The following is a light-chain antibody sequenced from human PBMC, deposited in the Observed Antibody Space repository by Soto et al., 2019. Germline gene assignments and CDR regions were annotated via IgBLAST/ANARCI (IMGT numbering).Light chain of an antibody. CDR3: CAYVGGSTLV. CDR1: SSDVGNYNL. V-gene: IGLV2-23*02. J-gene: IGLJ2*01. Sequence: QSALTQPASVSGSPGQSITISCTGTSSDVGNYNLVSWYQKHPGEAPKLMIYEVSKRPSGLSNRFSGSKSGNTASLTISGLQAEDEADYYCCAYVGGSTLVFGGGTKLTVL. CDR2: EVS.